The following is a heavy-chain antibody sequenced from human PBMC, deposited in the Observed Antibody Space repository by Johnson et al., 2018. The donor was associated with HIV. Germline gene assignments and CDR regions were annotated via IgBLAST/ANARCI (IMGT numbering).Heavy chain of an antibody. V-gene: IGHV3-9*01. Sequence: VQLVESGGGVVQPGRSLRLSCAASGFTFSSYAMHWVRQAPGKGLAWVSGISWNSGSIGYADSVKGRFTISRDNAKNSLYLQMNSLRAEDTALYYCANLFRGDWGFDAFDIWGQGTMVTVSP. CDR1: GFTFSSYA. CDR2: ISWNSGSI. CDR3: ANLFRGDWGFDAFDI. J-gene: IGHJ3*02. D-gene: IGHD7-27*01.